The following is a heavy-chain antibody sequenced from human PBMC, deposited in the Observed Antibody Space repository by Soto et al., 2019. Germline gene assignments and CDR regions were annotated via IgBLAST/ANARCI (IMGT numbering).Heavy chain of an antibody. V-gene: IGHV3-23*01. CDR1: GFTFSSYA. CDR3: AKSYIVDMITDSFDY. CDR2: SSGSGGST. J-gene: IGHJ4*02. Sequence: EVQLLASGGGLGHRGGSLRLSCAASGFTFSSYAMSWVRQAPGKGLEWVSASSGSGGSTYYADSVKVRFTIPSDTSKNQLYLQMNSLRAEDTAVYYCAKSYIVDMITDSFDYWGQGTLVAVSS. D-gene: IGHD5-12*01.